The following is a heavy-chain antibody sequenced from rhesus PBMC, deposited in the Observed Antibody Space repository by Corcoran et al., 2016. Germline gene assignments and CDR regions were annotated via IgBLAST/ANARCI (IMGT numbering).Heavy chain of an antibody. CDR3: SRQDTDCFDY. CDR1: GFTFSSYG. V-gene: IGHV3S16*01. D-gene: IGHD5-24*01. J-gene: IGHJ4*01. Sequence: EVQLVESGGGLVQPGGSLRLSCAASGFTFSSYGMSWVCSAPGKGLEWVSSISSASSYIYYADSVKGRFTISRDNAKNSLSLQMNSLRAEDTAVYYCSRQDTDCFDYWGQGVLVTVSS. CDR2: ISSASSYI.